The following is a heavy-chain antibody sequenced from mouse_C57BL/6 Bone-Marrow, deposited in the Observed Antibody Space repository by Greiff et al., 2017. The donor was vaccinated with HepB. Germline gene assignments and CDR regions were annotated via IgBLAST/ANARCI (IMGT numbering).Heavy chain of an antibody. V-gene: IGHV1-50*01. CDR2: IDPSDSYT. Sequence: VQLQQPGAELVKPGASVKLSCKASGYTFTSYWMQWVKQRPGQGLEWIGEIDPSDSYTNYNQKFKGKATLTVDTSSSTAYMQLSSLTSEDSAVYYCAPITTGGRAWFAYWGQGTLVTVSA. CDR3: APITTGGRAWFAY. D-gene: IGHD1-1*01. J-gene: IGHJ3*01. CDR1: GYTFTSYW.